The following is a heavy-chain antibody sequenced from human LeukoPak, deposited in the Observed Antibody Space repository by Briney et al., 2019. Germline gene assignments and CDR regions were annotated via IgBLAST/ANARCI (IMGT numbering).Heavy chain of an antibody. CDR2: IYYSGST. CDR1: GGSISSGDYY. V-gene: IGHV4-30-4*01. D-gene: IGHD4-17*01. J-gene: IGHJ4*02. Sequence: SETLSLTCTVSGGSISSGDYYWSWIRQPPGKGLEWIGYIYYSGSTYYNPSLKSRVTISVDTSKNQFSLKLSSVTAADTAVYYCASWGSYVDYPHYFDYWGQGTLVTVSS. CDR3: ASWGSYVDYPHYFDY.